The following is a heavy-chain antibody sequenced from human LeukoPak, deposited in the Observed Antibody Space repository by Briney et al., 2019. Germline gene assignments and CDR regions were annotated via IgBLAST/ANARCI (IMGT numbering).Heavy chain of an antibody. CDR1: GGSFSGYF. Sequence: SETLSLTCAVYGGSFSGYFWSWIRQPPGKGLEWIGEISHSGTTDYNPSLKSRVTISVDTSKKQFSLNLNSVTAADTAVYFCARGLNFDYWGQGVLVTVSS. CDR2: ISHSGTT. J-gene: IGHJ4*02. V-gene: IGHV4-34*01. CDR3: ARGLNFDY.